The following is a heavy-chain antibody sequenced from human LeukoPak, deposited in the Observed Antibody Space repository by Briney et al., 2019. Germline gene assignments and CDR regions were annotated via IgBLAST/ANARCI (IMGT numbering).Heavy chain of an antibody. J-gene: IGHJ4*02. Sequence: GGSLRLSCAASGLTRSSYWMRWVRQAPGKGREWVANIKKDGSEKYCVDSVKGRFTISRDNAKTSLCLQMYSLRAEDTALYCCARCRHSDDSSGFPHYWGQGALVTVSS. CDR3: ARCRHSDDSSGFPHY. D-gene: IGHD3-22*01. CDR2: IKKDGSEK. V-gene: IGHV3-7*03. CDR1: GLTRSSYW.